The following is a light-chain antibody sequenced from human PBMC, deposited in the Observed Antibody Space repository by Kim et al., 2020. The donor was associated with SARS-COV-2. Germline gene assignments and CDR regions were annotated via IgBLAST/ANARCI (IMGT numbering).Light chain of an antibody. Sequence: QLVLTQSPSASASLGASVKLTCTLSSGHSSYAITWHQQQTEKGPRYLMKLNSDGSHSKGDGIPDRFSGSSSGAERYLTISSLQSEDEADYYCQTCGTGIVFGGGTQLTVL. CDR2: LNSDGSH. V-gene: IGLV4-69*01. CDR1: SGHSSYA. J-gene: IGLJ2*01. CDR3: QTCGTGIV.